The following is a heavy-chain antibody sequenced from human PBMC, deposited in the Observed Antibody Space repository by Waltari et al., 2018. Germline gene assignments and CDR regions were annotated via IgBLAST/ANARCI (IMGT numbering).Heavy chain of an antibody. CDR2: ISGSGGST. CDR3: AKAKEQWLNTYYFDY. Sequence: EVQLVESGGGLVQPGGSLRLSCAASGFTFSSYAMSWVRQAPGKGLEWVSSISGSGGSTYYADSVKGRFTISRDNAKTTLYLQMNSLRAEDTAVYYCAKAKEQWLNTYYFDYWGQGTLVTVSS. V-gene: IGHV3-23*04. D-gene: IGHD6-19*01. J-gene: IGHJ4*02. CDR1: GFTFSSYA.